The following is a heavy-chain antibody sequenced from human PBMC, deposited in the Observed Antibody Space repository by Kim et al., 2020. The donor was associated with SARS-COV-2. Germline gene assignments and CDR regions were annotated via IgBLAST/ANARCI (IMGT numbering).Heavy chain of an antibody. D-gene: IGHD6-6*01. CDR3: GTSSSPDDAFDI. V-gene: IGHV3-33*01. J-gene: IGHJ3*02. Sequence: YSRSVKGQFPISRSNSNDPLYLQLNSLRAEDTAVYYCGTSSSPDDAFDIWGQGTMVTVSS.